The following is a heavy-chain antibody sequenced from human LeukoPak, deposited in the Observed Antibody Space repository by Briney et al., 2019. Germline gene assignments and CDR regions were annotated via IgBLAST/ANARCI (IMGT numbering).Heavy chain of an antibody. CDR3: ARDNSVGDVAWWFDP. Sequence: ASAKVSCKASGYSFTSHYMHWVRQAPGQGLEWLGLINPSGSSTLYAQKSQGRVTMTRDMSTTTDYMELSSLRSEDTAFYYCARDNSVGDVAWWFDPWGQGTLVSVSS. V-gene: IGHV1-46*01. D-gene: IGHD1-26*01. J-gene: IGHJ5*02. CDR2: INPSGSST. CDR1: GYSFTSHY.